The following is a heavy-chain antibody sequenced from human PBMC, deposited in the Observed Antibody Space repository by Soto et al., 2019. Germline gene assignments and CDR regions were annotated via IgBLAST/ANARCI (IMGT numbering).Heavy chain of an antibody. CDR1: GFTFSSYA. J-gene: IGHJ4*02. D-gene: IGHD3-3*01. V-gene: IGHV3-30-3*01. CDR2: ISYDGSNK. CDR3: ARDPGSYDDYYFDY. Sequence: GGSLRLSCAASGFTFSSYAMHWVRQAPGNGLEWVAVISYDGSNKYYADSVKGRFTISRDNSKNTLYLQMNSLRAEDTAVYYCARDPGSYDDYYFDYWGQGTLVTVSS.